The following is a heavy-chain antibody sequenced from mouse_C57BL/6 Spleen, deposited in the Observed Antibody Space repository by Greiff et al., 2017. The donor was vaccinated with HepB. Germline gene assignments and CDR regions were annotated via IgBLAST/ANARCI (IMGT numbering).Heavy chain of an antibody. Sequence: EVQLMESGGGLVQPGGSLKLSCAASGFTFSDYYMYWVRQTPEKRLEWVAYISNGGGSTYYPDTVKGRFTISRDNAKNTLYLQMSRLKSEDTAMYYCARQALYYYGSSPFAYWGQGTLVTVSA. CDR1: GFTFSDYY. CDR2: ISNGGGST. CDR3: ARQALYYYGSSPFAY. J-gene: IGHJ3*01. D-gene: IGHD1-1*01. V-gene: IGHV5-12*01.